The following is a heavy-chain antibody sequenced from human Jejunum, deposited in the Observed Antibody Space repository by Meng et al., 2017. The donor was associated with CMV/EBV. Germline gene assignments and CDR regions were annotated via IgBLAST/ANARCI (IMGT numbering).Heavy chain of an antibody. CDR2: INAGNGNT. CDR1: EYTLTSYA. V-gene: IGHV1-3*01. D-gene: IGHD3-22*01. CDR3: ARAGYDSSGYYPQPFDY. J-gene: IGHJ4*02. Sequence: QVQLVQSGAEVKKPXXTXKVXCXXSEYTLTSYAMHWVRQAPGQRPEWMGGINAGNGNTKYSQRFQGRVTITRDTSASTAYMELSSLRSEDTTVYYCARAGYDSSGYYPQPFDYWGQGTLVTVYS.